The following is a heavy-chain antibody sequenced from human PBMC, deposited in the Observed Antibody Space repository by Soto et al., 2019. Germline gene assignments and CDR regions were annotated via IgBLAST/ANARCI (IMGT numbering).Heavy chain of an antibody. V-gene: IGHV3-7*04. CDR1: GFTFSSYW. J-gene: IGHJ4*02. CDR3: ARGGSCYYCFDY. Sequence: GGSLRLSCAASGFTFSSYWMSWVRQAPGKGLEWVAKIKQDGSNKYYVDSVKGRFTMTRDNAKNSLYLQMSSLRAEDTAVYYCARGGSCYYCFDYWGQGTLVTVSS. D-gene: IGHD2-15*01. CDR2: IKQDGSNK.